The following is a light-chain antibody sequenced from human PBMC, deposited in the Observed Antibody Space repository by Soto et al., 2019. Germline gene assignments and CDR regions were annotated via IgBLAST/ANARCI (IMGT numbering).Light chain of an antibody. CDR1: LSVSVY. V-gene: IGKV3-11*01. Sequence: PGERATLSCRTSLSVSVYLDWYQQKPGQAPRLLISDASNRATGIPARFSGSGSGTDFTLTISSLEPEDAAVYYCQQYGSSPPITFGQGTRLEIK. J-gene: IGKJ5*01. CDR2: DAS. CDR3: QQYGSSPPIT.